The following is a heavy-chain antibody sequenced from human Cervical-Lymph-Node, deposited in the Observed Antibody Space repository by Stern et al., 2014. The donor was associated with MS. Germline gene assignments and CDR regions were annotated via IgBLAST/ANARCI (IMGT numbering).Heavy chain of an antibody. D-gene: IGHD4-17*01. CDR3: ARISYYGTYVEDL. CDR2: ISSSSSYT. J-gene: IGHJ5*02. Sequence: QVQLVQSGGGLVKPGGSLRLSCAASGFTFTDYYMNWIRQAPGKGLEWVSYISSSSSYTNYADSVKGRFTISRDNAKNSLYLQMNGLRAEDTAVYYCARISYYGTYVEDLWGQGTLVTVSS. V-gene: IGHV3-11*06. CDR1: GFTFTDYY.